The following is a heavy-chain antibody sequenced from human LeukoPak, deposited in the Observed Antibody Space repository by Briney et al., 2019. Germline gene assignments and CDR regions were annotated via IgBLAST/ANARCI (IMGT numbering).Heavy chain of an antibody. V-gene: IGHV1-69*13. CDR3: ARNSFSRYYYGSGSPPSWFDP. CDR2: IIPIFGSS. Sequence: EASVKVSCKPSGYTFIHHYIHWVRQAPGQGLEWMGGIIPIFGSSNYAQKFQGRVTITADESTTTAYMELSSLRSEDTAVYYCARNSFSRYYYGSGSPPSWFDPWGQGTLVTVSS. CDR1: GYTFIHHY. D-gene: IGHD3-10*01. J-gene: IGHJ5*02.